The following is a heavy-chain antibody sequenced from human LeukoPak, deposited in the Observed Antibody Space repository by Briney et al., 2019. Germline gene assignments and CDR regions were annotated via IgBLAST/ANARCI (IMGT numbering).Heavy chain of an antibody. J-gene: IGHJ4*02. CDR1: GGTFSSYA. CDR2: IIPIFGTA. V-gene: IGHV1-69*05. CDR3: AGGGLSGQLDY. D-gene: IGHD6-19*01. Sequence: SVKVSCKASGGTFSSYAISWVRQAPGQGLEWMGRIIPIFGTANYAQKFQGRVTITTDESTSTAYMELSSLRSEDTAVYYCAGGGLSGQLDYWGQGTLVTVSS.